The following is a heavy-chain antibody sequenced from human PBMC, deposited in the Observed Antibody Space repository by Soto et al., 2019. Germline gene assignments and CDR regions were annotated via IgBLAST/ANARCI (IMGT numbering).Heavy chain of an antibody. V-gene: IGHV4-34*01. CDR3: ARMLRGSSGNDY. D-gene: IGHD6-25*01. Sequence: SETLSLTCAVYGGSFSGYYWSWIRQPPGKGLEWIGEINHSGSTNYNPSLKSRVTISVDTPKNQFSLKLSSVTAADTAVYYCARMLRGSSGNDYWGQGTLVTVSS. J-gene: IGHJ4*02. CDR1: GGSFSGYY. CDR2: INHSGST.